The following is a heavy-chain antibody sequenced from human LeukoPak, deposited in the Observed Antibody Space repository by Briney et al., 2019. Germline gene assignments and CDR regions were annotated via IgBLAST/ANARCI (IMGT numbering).Heavy chain of an antibody. D-gene: IGHD2-2*01. CDR3: ARGCSSTSCLDHSSSEDY. Sequence: KTGGSLRLSCAASGFTFSDYYMSWIRQAPGMGLEWVSYISSSGSTIYYADSVKGRFTISRDNAKNSLYLQMNSLRAEDTAVYYCARGCSSTSCLDHSSSEDYWGQGTLVTVSS. CDR1: GFTFSDYY. V-gene: IGHV3-11*01. CDR2: ISSSGSTI. J-gene: IGHJ4*02.